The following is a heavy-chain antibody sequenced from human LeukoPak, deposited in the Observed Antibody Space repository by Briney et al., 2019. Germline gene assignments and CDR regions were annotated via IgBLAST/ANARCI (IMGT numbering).Heavy chain of an antibody. CDR2: ITPILSMT. J-gene: IGHJ3*01. CDR3: ARVTTVNLIRGTYDSVDV. CDR1: GDTFTSLT. D-gene: IGHD3-16*01. V-gene: IGHV1-69*02. Sequence: SVKVSCKASGDTFTSLTIGWVRQAPGQGLEWMGIITPILSMTKYSQTFQGRVTISADRSTSTFYMELNSLRSEDTAVYFCARVTTVNLIRGTYDSVDVWGQGTLVTVSS.